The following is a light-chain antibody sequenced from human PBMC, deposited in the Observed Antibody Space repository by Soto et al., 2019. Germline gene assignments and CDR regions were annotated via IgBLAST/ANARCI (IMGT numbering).Light chain of an antibody. V-gene: IGLV2-14*01. Sequence: QSALTQPASVSGSPGQSITISCIGTSSDVGGYNYVSWYQQHPGTAPKLIIYEVSHRPSGVSNRFSGSKSGNTASLTISGLQAEDEADYYCSSYTSSSTLHWVFGGGTKVTVL. CDR3: SSYTSSSTLHWV. CDR1: SSDVGGYNY. CDR2: EVS. J-gene: IGLJ3*02.